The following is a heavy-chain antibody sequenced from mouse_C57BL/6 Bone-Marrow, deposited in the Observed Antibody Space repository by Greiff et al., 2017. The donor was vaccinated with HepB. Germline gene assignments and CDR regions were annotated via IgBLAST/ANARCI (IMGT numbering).Heavy chain of an antibody. CDR1: GYTFTSYG. CDR3: ARGAYDYDGVFDY. V-gene: IGHV1-81*01. Sequence: VQLQQSGAELARPGASVKLSCKASGYTFTSYGISWVKQRTGQGLEWIGEIYPRSGNTYYNEKFKGKATLTADKSSSTAYMELRSLTSEDSAVYFCARGAYDYDGVFDYWGQGTTLTVSS. D-gene: IGHD2-4*01. CDR2: IYPRSGNT. J-gene: IGHJ2*01.